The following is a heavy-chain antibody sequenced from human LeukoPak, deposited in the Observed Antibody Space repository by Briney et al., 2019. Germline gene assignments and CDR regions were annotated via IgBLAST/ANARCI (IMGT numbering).Heavy chain of an antibody. CDR3: ARPYSSSSGIDY. CDR1: GGSIGSSSYY. D-gene: IGHD6-6*01. J-gene: IGHJ4*02. CDR2: IYYSGST. V-gene: IGHV4-39*01. Sequence: SETLSLTCTVSGGSIGSSSYYWGWIRQPPGKGLEWIGSIYYSGSTYYNPSLKSRVTISVDTSKNQFSLKLSSVTAADTAVYYCARPYSSSSGIDYWGQGTLVTVSS.